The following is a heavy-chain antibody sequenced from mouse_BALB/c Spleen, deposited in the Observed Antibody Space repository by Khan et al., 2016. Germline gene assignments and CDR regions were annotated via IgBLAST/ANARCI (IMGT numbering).Heavy chain of an antibody. J-gene: IGHJ2*01. Sequence: QVQLRQSGAELVKAGASVKMSCKASGYTFTSYWMHWVKQRLGQGLEWFAETNPTNGRTYYNEKFKSKATLTVDKSSSTAYMLLSGPTFEDSAVYYCARIKKIVATYFDYWGQGTPLTVSS. CDR1: GYTFTSYW. CDR2: TNPTNGRT. CDR3: ARIKKIVATYFDY. D-gene: IGHD1-1*01. V-gene: IGHV1S81*02.